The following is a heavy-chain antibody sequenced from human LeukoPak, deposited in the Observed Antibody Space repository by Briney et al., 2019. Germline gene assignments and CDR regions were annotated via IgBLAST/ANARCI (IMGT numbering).Heavy chain of an antibody. CDR1: GLTVSSNY. J-gene: IGHJ4*02. Sequence: PGGSLRLSCAASGLTVSSNYMSWVRQAPGKGLEWVSVIYSGGSTYYAHSVHGRFTISRDNSKNTLYLQMNSQRAEDTAVYDCAIQSRIVGATPFFEYWGQGTLVNVSS. CDR2: IYSGGST. V-gene: IGHV3-53*05. CDR3: AIQSRIVGATPFFEY. D-gene: IGHD1-26*01.